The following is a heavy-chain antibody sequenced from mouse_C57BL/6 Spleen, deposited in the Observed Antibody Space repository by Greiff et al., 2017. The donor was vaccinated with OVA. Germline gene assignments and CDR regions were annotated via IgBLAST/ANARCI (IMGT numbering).Heavy chain of an antibody. J-gene: IGHJ4*01. CDR2: IDPSDSYT. V-gene: IGHV1-59*01. CDR3: AGYDYEDYAMDD. Sequence: QVQLQQPGAELVRPGTSVKLSCKASGYTFTSYWMHWVKQRPGQGLEWIGVIDPSDSYTNYNQKFKGKATLTVDTSSSTAYMQLSSLTSEDSAVYYCAGYDYEDYAMDDWGQGTSVTVSS. D-gene: IGHD2-4*01. CDR1: GYTFTSYW.